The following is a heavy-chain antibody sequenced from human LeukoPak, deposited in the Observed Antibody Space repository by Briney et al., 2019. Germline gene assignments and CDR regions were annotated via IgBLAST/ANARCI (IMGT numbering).Heavy chain of an antibody. CDR3: ARDVRGSYDD. D-gene: IGHD1-26*01. CDR2: IYSGGST. CDR1: GFTVSSHY. V-gene: IGHV3-66*01. J-gene: IGHJ4*02. Sequence: GRSLRPSCAASGFTVSSHYMSWVRQAPGKGLEWVSVIYSGGSTYSADSAKGRFTISRDNSKNTLYLQMNSLRAEDTAVYYCARDVRGSYDDWGQGTPVTVSS.